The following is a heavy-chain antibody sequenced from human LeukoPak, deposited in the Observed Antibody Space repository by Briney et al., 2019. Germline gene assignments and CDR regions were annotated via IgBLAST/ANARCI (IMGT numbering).Heavy chain of an antibody. CDR1: GFTFSSYW. J-gene: IGHJ4*02. Sequence: HPGGSLRLSCAASGFTFSSYWMSWVRQAPGKGLEWVANIKQDGSEKYYVDSVKGRFTISRDNAKNSLYLQMNSLRAEDTAVYYCASWNYEQRSGWYYLDYWGQGTLVTVSS. V-gene: IGHV3-7*05. CDR3: ASWNYEQRSGWYYLDY. D-gene: IGHD6-19*01. CDR2: IKQDGSEK.